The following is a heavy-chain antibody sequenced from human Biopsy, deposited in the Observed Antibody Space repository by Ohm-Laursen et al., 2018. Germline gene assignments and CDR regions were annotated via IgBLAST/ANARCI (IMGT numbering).Heavy chain of an antibody. CDR2: INQAGTT. CDR1: GKTFSDYQ. D-gene: IGHD2-15*01. J-gene: IGHJ4*02. Sequence: TLSLTCAVFGKTFSDYQWSWIRQPPGKGLEWIGQINQAGTTNYNPSLKSRVSISAGASKYEFSLRLTSVTAADTAVYLCGNEVHGRDYWGLGAQVTVSS. V-gene: IGHV4-34*08. CDR3: GNEVHGRDY.